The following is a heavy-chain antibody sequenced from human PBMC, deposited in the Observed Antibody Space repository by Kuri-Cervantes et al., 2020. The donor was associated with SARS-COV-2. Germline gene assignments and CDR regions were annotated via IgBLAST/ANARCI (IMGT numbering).Heavy chain of an antibody. CDR2: ISAYNGNT. D-gene: IGHD3-10*01. V-gene: IGHV1-18*01. Sequence: ASVKVSCKASGYTFTSYGISWVRQAPGQGLEWMGWISAYNGNTNYAQKLQGRVTMTTDTSTSTAYMELRSLRSDDTAVYYCARELWFGELSPNWFDPWGQGILVTVSS. CDR1: GYTFTSYG. J-gene: IGHJ5*02. CDR3: ARELWFGELSPNWFDP.